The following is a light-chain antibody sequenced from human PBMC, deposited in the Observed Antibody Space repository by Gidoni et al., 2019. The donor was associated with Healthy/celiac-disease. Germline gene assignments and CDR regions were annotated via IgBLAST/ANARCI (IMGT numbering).Light chain of an antibody. CDR1: SLRSYY. Sequence: SSELTQDPAVSVALGQTVRITCQGASLRSYYASWYQQKPGQAPVLVIDGKNNRPAGIPDRFSGSSSGNTASLTITGAQAEDEADYYCNSRDSSGNPTGVFGGGTKLTVL. CDR2: GKN. V-gene: IGLV3-19*01. J-gene: IGLJ2*01. CDR3: NSRDSSGNPTGV.